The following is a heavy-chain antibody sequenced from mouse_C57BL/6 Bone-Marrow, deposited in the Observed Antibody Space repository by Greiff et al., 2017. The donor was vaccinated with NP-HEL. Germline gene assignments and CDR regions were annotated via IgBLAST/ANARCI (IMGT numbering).Heavy chain of an antibody. Sequence: QVQLQQPGAELVRPGSSVKLSCKASGYTFTSYWMDWVKQRPGQGLEWIGNIYPSDSETHYNPKFKDKATLTVDKSSSTAYMQLSSLTSEDSAVYYCARDRAPYYGSPFADWGKGTLVTVSA. J-gene: IGHJ3*01. CDR1: GYTFTSYW. V-gene: IGHV1-61*01. CDR2: IYPSDSET. CDR3: ARDRAPYYGSPFAD. D-gene: IGHD1-1*01.